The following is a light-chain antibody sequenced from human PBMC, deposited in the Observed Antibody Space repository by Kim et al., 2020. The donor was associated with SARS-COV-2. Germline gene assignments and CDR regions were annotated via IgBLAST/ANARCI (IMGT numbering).Light chain of an antibody. V-gene: IGKV3-20*01. Sequence: SPGERATRSCRASQRVRSSYIAWYQQKPGQAPRLLIYGASSGATGIPDRFRGSGSGTDFTLTISRLEPEDFAVYYCQQYDSPPWTFGQGTKVDIK. CDR2: GAS. CDR3: QQYDSPPWT. CDR1: QRVRSSY. J-gene: IGKJ1*01.